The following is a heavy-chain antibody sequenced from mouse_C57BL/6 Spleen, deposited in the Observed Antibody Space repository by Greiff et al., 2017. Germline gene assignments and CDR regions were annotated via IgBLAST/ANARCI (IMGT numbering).Heavy chain of an antibody. CDR2: INPSSGYT. CDR3: AREGELLRSFYAMDY. J-gene: IGHJ4*01. CDR1: GYTFTSYW. Sequence: QVHVKQSGAELAKPGASVKLSCKASGYTFTSYWMHWVKQRPGQGLEWIGYINPSSGYTKYNQKFKDKATLTADKSSSTAYMQRSSLTYEDSAVYYCAREGELLRSFYAMDYWGQGTSVTVSS. D-gene: IGHD1-1*01. V-gene: IGHV1-7*01.